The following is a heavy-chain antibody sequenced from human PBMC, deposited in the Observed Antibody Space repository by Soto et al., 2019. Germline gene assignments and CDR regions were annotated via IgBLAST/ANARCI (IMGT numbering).Heavy chain of an antibody. CDR1: GYTFTGYY. CDR3: ARASYTAEGIYTPRSRQYYYCYYGMDC. CDR2: INPNSGGT. J-gene: IGHJ6*04. Sequence: GASVKVSCTASGYTFTGYYMHWVRQAPGQGLEWMGWINPNSGGTNYAQKFQGWVTMTRDTSISTAYMELSRLRSDDTAVYYCARASYTAEGIYTPRSRQYYYCYYGMDCWGEGTTVTVDS. V-gene: IGHV1-2*04. D-gene: IGHD3-16*01.